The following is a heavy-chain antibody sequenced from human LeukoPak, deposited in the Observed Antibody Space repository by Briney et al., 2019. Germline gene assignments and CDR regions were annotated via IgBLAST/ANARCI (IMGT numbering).Heavy chain of an antibody. J-gene: IGHJ6*03. D-gene: IGHD3-10*02. CDR2: ISSSGSTI. V-gene: IGHV3-48*03. CDR3: AELGLTMIGGV. Sequence: GGSLRLSCTASGFTFGDYAISWVRQAPGKGLEWVSYISSSGSTIYYADSVKGRFTISRDNAKNSLYLQMNSLRAEDTAVYYCAELGLTMIGGVWGKGTTVTIS. CDR1: GFTFGDYA.